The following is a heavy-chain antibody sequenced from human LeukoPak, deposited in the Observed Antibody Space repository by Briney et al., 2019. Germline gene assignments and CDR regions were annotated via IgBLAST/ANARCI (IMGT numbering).Heavy chain of an antibody. D-gene: IGHD3-3*01. CDR3: TREVEWYRNYYYYYMDV. J-gene: IGHJ6*03. CDR2: IRSKAYGGTT. Sequence: GGSLRLSCTASGFTFGDYAMSWFRQAPGKGLEWVGFIRSKAYGGTTEYAASVKGRFTISRDDSKSIAYLQMNSLKTEDTAVYYCTREVEWYRNYYYYYMDVWGKGTTVTVSS. CDR1: GFTFGDYA. V-gene: IGHV3-49*03.